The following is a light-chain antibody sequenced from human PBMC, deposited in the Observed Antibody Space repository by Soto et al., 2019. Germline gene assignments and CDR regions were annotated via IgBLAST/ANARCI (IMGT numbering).Light chain of an antibody. V-gene: IGKV3-20*01. CDR2: GAS. Sequence: EIVFTQSPGTLSLSPGERAILSCRASQSISNNLAWYRQKPGQAPKILIYGASTRATGIPDRFSGSGSGTDFTLAISRLEPEDFAVYYCQHDGSSPPFTFGPVTKVDIK. CDR1: QSISNN. J-gene: IGKJ3*01. CDR3: QHDGSSPPFT.